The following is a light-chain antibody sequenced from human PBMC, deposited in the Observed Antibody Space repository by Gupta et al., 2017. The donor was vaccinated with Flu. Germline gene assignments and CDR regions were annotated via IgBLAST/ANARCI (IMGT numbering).Light chain of an antibody. CDR2: SDK. Sequence: QSVLTQPPSASGTPGQRVTISCSGSSSNIASNTVNWYQQVPGTAPKLLIYSDKRRPSGVPDRFSGSQSGTSASLAISGLQSEDEADYYCAAWDDSLNVWVFGGGTKLTVL. CDR1: SSNIASNT. V-gene: IGLV1-44*01. J-gene: IGLJ3*02. CDR3: AAWDDSLNVWV.